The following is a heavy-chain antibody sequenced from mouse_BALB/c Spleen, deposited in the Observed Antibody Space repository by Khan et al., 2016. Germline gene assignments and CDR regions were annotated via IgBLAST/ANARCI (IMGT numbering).Heavy chain of an antibody. Sequence: VQLKESGPGLVAPSQSLSITCTVSGFSLTNSGVHWVRQPPRKGLDWLGVIWAGGSTDSNSDLMSRRSITCDTTQNPAVFKMNSQLTDDTAMYYSARDYQDFDAWFASWGQGTLVTVSA. V-gene: IGHV2-9*02. J-gene: IGHJ3*01. CDR1: GFSLTNSG. CDR3: ARDYQDFDAWFAS. CDR2: IWAGGST.